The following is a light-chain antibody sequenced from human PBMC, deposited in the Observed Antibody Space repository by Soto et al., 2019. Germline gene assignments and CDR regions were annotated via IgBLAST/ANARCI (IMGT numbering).Light chain of an antibody. Sequence: DIQMTQSPSSLSASVGDRVTITCRASQTISGYLNWYQHKPGKAPKLLIFLASSLQSGVPSRFSGSGSGTDLTLTISSLQPEDFATYYCQQTYSTLYTFGQGTKLDIK. J-gene: IGKJ2*01. CDR2: LAS. CDR3: QQTYSTLYT. CDR1: QTISGY. V-gene: IGKV1-39*01.